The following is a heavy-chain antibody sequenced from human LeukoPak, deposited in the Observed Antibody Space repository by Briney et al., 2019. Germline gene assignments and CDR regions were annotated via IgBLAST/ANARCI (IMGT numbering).Heavy chain of an antibody. CDR1: RFSFNNYA. J-gene: IGHJ4*02. Sequence: AGGSLRLSCAASRFSFNNYAMSWVRQAPGKGLEWVSAISTTGGSTYYADSVKGRFTISRDNSKNTLSLQMDSLRVEDTAVYYCAKDWTTVVTPKGYYFDSWGRGTLVTVSP. CDR2: ISTTGGST. D-gene: IGHD4-23*01. V-gene: IGHV3-23*01. CDR3: AKDWTTVVTPKGYYFDS.